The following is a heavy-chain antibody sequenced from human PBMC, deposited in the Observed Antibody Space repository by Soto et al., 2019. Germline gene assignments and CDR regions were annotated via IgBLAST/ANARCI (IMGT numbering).Heavy chain of an antibody. CDR3: ARSIDS. J-gene: IGHJ5*01. Sequence: PSETLSLTCTVSGGSISSDGYYWGWLRQPPGKGLEWIGSIYYSGSTYHNPSLKSRVTISVDTSKNQFSLKLSSVTAADTAVYYCARSIDSWGQGTLVTVSS. V-gene: IGHV4-39*07. CDR1: GGSISSDGYY. CDR2: IYYSGST.